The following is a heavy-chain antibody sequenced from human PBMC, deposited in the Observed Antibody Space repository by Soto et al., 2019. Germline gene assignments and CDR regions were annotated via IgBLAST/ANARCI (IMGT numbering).Heavy chain of an antibody. V-gene: IGHV1-18*01. D-gene: IGHD2-15*01. Sequence: QVQLVQSGAEVKKPGASVKVSCKTSGYTFTHFGISWVRQAPGQGREWMGWINTYNDNTNYEHKFQGSVNMTTDTTTSTAYMELRSLRSDDTAVYYCARGWTPIDYWGQGTMVTVSS. CDR2: INTYNDNT. CDR1: GYTFTHFG. J-gene: IGHJ4*02. CDR3: ARGWTPIDY.